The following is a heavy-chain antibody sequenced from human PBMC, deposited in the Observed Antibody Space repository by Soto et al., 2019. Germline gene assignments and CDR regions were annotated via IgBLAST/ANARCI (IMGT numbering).Heavy chain of an antibody. CDR2: INSDGSST. CDR3: AREGGNYYFWSGYYCYYYGLEV. J-gene: IGHJ6*02. V-gene: IGHV3-74*01. D-gene: IGHD3-3*01. Sequence: GGSLRLSCAASGFTFSSYWMHWVRQAPGKGLVWVSRINSDGSSTSYADSVKGRFTISRDNAKNTLYLQMNSLRAEDTAVYYCAREGGNYYFWSGYYCYYYGLEVWGQGTSVTVPS. CDR1: GFTFSSYW.